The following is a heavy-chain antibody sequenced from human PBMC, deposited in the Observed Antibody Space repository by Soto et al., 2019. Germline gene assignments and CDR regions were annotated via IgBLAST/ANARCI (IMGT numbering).Heavy chain of an antibody. CDR1: GFAFSSYG. D-gene: IGHD5-18*01. J-gene: IGHJ4*02. CDR3: VSDRGYGHASVPYS. CDR2: ISYVGSLQ. Sequence: QAQLVESGGGVVQPGRSLRLSCAASGFAFSSYGMHWVRQAPGTGLGWVAVISYVGSLQHYADSVKGRFTISRDNSKTMGLLQMSSLRAEDTAVYYCVSDRGYGHASVPYSWGQGTLVSVSS. V-gene: IGHV3-30*03.